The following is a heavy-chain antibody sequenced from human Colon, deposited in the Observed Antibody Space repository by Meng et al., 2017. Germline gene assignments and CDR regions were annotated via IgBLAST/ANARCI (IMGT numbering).Heavy chain of an antibody. Sequence: QVALKESGPGLVRPAGPLSLPFTVSGASIIGLNWWTWVRQTPGKGLEWIGEIHHSGRTNSMPSLKSRVTLSLDKSKNQFSLSMTSVTAADTAVYYCARGTGDIRVGFDCWGQGTLVTVSS. CDR1: GASIIGLNW. CDR2: IHHSGRT. CDR3: ARGTGDIRVGFDC. D-gene: IGHD7-27*01. J-gene: IGHJ4*02. V-gene: IGHV4-4*02.